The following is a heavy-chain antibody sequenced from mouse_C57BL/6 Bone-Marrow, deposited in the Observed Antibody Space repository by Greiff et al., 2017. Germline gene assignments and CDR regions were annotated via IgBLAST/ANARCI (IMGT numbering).Heavy chain of an antibody. CDR3: ARTEGDY. Sequence: VQLQQPGAELVMPGASVKLSCKASGYTFTSYWMHWVKQRPGQGLEWIGEIDPSDSYTNYNQKFKGKSTLTVDKTSSTAYMQLSSLASEDSAVYYCARTEGDYWGQGTTLTVSS. J-gene: IGHJ2*01. V-gene: IGHV1-69*01. CDR2: IDPSDSYT. CDR1: GYTFTSYW.